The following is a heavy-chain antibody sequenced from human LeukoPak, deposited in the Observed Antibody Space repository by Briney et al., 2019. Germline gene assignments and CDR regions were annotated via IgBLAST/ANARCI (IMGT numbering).Heavy chain of an antibody. D-gene: IGHD3-9*01. CDR2: IYYSGYT. Sequence: RPSETLSLTCTVSGGSISSHYWSWIRQPPGRGLEYIGYIYYSGYTNYNRSLKSRVTISADTSKNQFSLRLTSVTAADTAVYFCARAETMTGMDVWGQGTTVTVSS. V-gene: IGHV4-59*11. CDR1: GGSISSHY. CDR3: ARAETMTGMDV. J-gene: IGHJ6*02.